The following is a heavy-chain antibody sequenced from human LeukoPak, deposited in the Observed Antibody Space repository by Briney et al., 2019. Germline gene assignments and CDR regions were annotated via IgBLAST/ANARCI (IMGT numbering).Heavy chain of an antibody. CDR1: GFTFSTYE. D-gene: IGHD5-18*01. Sequence: GGSLRLSCAASGFTFSTYEMNWVRQAPGKGLEWVSYISSSGSTIYYADSVKGRFTISRDNAKNSLYLQMNSLRAEDTALYCCAKDRGPGYSYGYNWFDPWGQGTLVTVSS. J-gene: IGHJ5*02. CDR3: AKDRGPGYSYGYNWFDP. V-gene: IGHV3-48*03. CDR2: ISSSGSTI.